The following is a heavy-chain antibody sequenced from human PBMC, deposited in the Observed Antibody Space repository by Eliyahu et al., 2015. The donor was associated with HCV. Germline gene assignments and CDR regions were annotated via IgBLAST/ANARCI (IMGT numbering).Heavy chain of an antibody. J-gene: IGHJ4*02. CDR2: IKSNADGETT. D-gene: IGHD1-1*01. V-gene: IGHV3-15*01. CDR3: TTDIRTNPPILGY. Sequence: EVQLVESGGGLVKPGGSLRLSCAASGFTFXNAWMSWVRQAAGKGLEWVGRIKSNADGETTDYAAPVKGRFXISRDDSRDTLYLQMNSLKTEDTAVYYCTTDIRTNPPILGYWGQGTLVTVSS. CDR1: GFTFXNAW.